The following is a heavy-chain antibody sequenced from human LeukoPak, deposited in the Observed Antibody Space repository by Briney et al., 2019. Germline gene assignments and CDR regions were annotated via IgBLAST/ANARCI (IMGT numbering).Heavy chain of an antibody. Sequence: GASVKVSCKASGYTFTSYYMHWVRQAPGQGLEWRGIINPSGGSTSYAEKFQGRVTMTRDTSTSTVHSGLSSQKSADTAVSYCASLDPGDAFDIWGQGTMVTVSS. CDR2: INPSGGST. J-gene: IGHJ3*02. CDR3: ASLDPGDAFDI. CDR1: GYTFTSYY. V-gene: IGHV1-46*01.